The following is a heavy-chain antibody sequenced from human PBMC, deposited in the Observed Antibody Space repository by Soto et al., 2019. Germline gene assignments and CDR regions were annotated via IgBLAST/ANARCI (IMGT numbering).Heavy chain of an antibody. CDR2: ISYDGSNK. CDR1: GFTFSSYG. V-gene: IGHV3-30*18. Sequence: PGGSLRLSCAASGFTFSSYGMHWVRQAPGKGLEWVAVISYDGSNKYYADSVKGRFTISRDNSKNTLYLQMNSLRAEDTAVYYCAKDSSGYPYYYYGMDVWGQGTTVTV. J-gene: IGHJ6*02. D-gene: IGHD3-22*01. CDR3: AKDSSGYPYYYYGMDV.